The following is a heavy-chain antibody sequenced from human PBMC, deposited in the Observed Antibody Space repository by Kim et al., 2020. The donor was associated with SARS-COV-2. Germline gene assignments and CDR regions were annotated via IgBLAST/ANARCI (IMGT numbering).Heavy chain of an antibody. CDR3: AKDLGFGVVIIRYYYYGMDD. J-gene: IGHJ6*04. Sequence: GGSLRLSCAASGFTFSSYGMHWVRQAPGKGLEWVAVISYDGSNKYYADSVKGRFTISRDNSKNTLYLQMNSLRAEDTAVYYFAKDLGFGVVIIRYYYYGMDDWGKGARVAVAA. CDR2: ISYDGSNK. CDR1: GFTFSSYG. V-gene: IGHV3-30*18. D-gene: IGHD3-3*01.